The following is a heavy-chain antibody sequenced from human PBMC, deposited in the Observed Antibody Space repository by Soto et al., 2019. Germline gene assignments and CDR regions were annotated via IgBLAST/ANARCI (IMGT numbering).Heavy chain of an antibody. CDR3: AKGTPVVLFFDY. CDR1: GGSVSSGSYY. D-gene: IGHD4-17*01. J-gene: IGHJ4*02. CDR2: IYYTGST. Sequence: QVQLQESGPGLVKPSETLSLTCTVSGGSVSSGSYYWSWIRQPPGKGLEWIGYIYYTGSTNYNPSLKSRVTISLHTSKNQFSLKLSSVTAADTAVYYCAKGTPVVLFFDYWGQGTLVTVSS. V-gene: IGHV4-61*01.